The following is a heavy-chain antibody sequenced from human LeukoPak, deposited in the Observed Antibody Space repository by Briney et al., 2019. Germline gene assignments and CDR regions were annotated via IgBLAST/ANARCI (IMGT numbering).Heavy chain of an antibody. CDR2: IYPGDSDT. CDR1: GYSFPNYW. J-gene: IGHJ3*01. Sequence: GESLKISCKGSGYSFPNYWIGWVRQMPGKSLEWMGIIYPGDSDTTYKPSFQGHITVSADMSISTAYLQWSSLKASDTAMYYCARSRAEKVPVWGSYRHHDAFDLWGQGTRVTVSS. V-gene: IGHV5-51*01. D-gene: IGHD3-16*02. CDR3: ARSRAEKVPVWGSYRHHDAFDL.